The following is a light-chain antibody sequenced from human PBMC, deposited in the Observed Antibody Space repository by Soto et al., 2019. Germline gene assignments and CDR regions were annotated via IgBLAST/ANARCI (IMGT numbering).Light chain of an antibody. CDR1: QTISSNY. V-gene: IGKV3-20*01. J-gene: IGKJ3*01. CDR2: ETS. Sequence: ILLAQSPGTLSLPPGERATLSCRASQTISSNYLAWYQQKPGQAPRLLIYETSSRATGIPDRFSGSGSGTDFTLTINSVEPEDFAVYYCQQHGSSPPVTFGRGTKVDIK. CDR3: QQHGSSPPVT.